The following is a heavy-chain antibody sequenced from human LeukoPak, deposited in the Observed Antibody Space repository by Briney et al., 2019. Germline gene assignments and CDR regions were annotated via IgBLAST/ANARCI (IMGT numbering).Heavy chain of an antibody. V-gene: IGHV1-24*01. CDR3: ATGTIYGSSCSGDD. CDR2: FVPDDGET. CDR1: GYSLFELS. D-gene: IGHD6-19*01. J-gene: IGHJ4*02. Sequence: ASVKVSCKVSGYSLFELSMIWVRRALGKGLQWMGGFVPDDGETPLFAQKFQGRVSMTEDTSTDTAYMELSSLSSEDTAVYYCATGTIYGSSCSGDDWGKGTMVTVSS.